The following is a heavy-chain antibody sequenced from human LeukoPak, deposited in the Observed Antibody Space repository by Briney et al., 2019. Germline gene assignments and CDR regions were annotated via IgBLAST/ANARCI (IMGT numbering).Heavy chain of an antibody. CDR2: IYYSGST. CDR3: ASTGYSGYDQYYFDY. J-gene: IGHJ4*02. V-gene: IGHV4-31*03. CDR1: GGSISSGGYY. Sequence: PSQTLSLTCTVSGGSISSGGYYWSWLREHPGTGLEWIGYIYYSGSTYYNPSLKSRVTISVDTSKNQFSLKLSSVTAADTAVYYCASTGYSGYDQYYFDYWGQGTLVTVSS. D-gene: IGHD5-12*01.